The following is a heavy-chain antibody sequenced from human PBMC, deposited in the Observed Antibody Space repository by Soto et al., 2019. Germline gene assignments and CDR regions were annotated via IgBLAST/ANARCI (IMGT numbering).Heavy chain of an antibody. J-gene: IGHJ6*03. D-gene: IGHD3-10*01. Sequence: QVQLQQWGAGLLKPSETLSLTCAVYGGSFSGYQWSWIRQTPGKGLEWIGEINDSGNINYNPSLESRFTIFLVTPKKRIPLKLISVSPADTAVYYCARGLILWFGEISPRGSYDYCMDVWGKGPRVIVSS. CDR3: ARGLILWFGEISPRGSYDYCMDV. CDR2: INDSGNI. V-gene: IGHV4-34*01. CDR1: GGSFSGYQ.